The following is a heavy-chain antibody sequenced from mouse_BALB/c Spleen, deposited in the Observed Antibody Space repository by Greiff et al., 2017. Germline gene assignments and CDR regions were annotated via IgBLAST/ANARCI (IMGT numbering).Heavy chain of an antibody. V-gene: IGHV1-4*02. J-gene: IGHJ1*01. CDR3: ARAAMITTRGYFDV. CDR1: GYTFTSYT. Sequence: QVQLQQSAAELARPGASVKMSCKASGYTFTSYTMHWVKQRPGQGLEWIGYINPSSGYTEYNQKFKDKTTLTADKSSSTAYMQLSSLTSEDSAVYYCARAAMITTRGYFDVWGAGTTVTVSS. CDR2: INPSSGYT. D-gene: IGHD2-4*01.